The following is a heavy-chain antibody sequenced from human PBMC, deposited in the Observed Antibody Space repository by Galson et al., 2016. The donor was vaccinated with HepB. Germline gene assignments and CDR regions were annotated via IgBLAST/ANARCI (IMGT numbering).Heavy chain of an antibody. J-gene: IGHJ1*01. CDR1: GDSVSSNSAG. V-gene: IGHV6-1*01. Sequence: CAISGDSVSSNSAGWNWIRQSPSRGLEWLGRTFYRSNWQNDYAESVKSRIAINPDTSKNQFSLQLNSVTPEDTAVYYCARSYLLGRGFGWWGQGTLVTVSS. D-gene: IGHD7-27*01. CDR2: TFYRSNWQN. CDR3: ARSYLLGRGFGW.